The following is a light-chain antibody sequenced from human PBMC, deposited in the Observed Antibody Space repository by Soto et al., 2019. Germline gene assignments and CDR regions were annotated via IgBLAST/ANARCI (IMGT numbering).Light chain of an antibody. Sequence: DIVMTQSPDSLAVSLGERATINCKSSQSVFYSSNNKNYLAWYQQKPGQPPKLLIYWASTRESGVPDLFSGSGSGTDFTLTISSLQAEDVAFYYCQQYYSTPVTFGPGTKVDLK. CDR1: QSVFYSSNNKNY. V-gene: IGKV4-1*01. J-gene: IGKJ3*01. CDR3: QQYYSTPVT. CDR2: WAS.